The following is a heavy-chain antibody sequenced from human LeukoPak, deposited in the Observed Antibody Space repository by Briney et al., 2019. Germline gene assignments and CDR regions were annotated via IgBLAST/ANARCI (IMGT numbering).Heavy chain of an antibody. D-gene: IGHD6-6*01. J-gene: IGHJ4*02. Sequence: GGSLRLSCAASGFTFSSYWMSWVRQAPGKGLEWVANIKQDGSEKYYVDSVKGRFTISRDNAKNSLYLQMNSLRAEDTAVYYCAGSSGYSSSSRGDFDYWGQGTLVTVSS. CDR3: AGSSGYSSSSRGDFDY. CDR2: IKQDGSEK. CDR1: GFTFSSYW. V-gene: IGHV3-7*01.